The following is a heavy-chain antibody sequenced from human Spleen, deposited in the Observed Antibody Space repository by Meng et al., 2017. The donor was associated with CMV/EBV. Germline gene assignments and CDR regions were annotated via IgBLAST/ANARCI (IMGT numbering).Heavy chain of an antibody. CDR2: MYYSGST. Sequence: SETLSLTCTVSGGSISSNNYYWAWIRQPPGKGLEWIGSMYYSGSTYYNPSLKSRVTISVDTSKNQFSLKLTSVTAADTAVYYCALGPPRDCSSTSCYWGDYWGQGTLVTVSS. V-gene: IGHV4-39*07. D-gene: IGHD2-2*01. CDR3: ALGPPRDCSSTSCYWGDY. CDR1: GGSISSNNYY. J-gene: IGHJ4*02.